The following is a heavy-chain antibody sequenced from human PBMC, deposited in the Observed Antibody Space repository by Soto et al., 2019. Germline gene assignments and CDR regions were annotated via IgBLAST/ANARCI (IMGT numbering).Heavy chain of an antibody. J-gene: IGHJ4*02. V-gene: IGHV3-30*18. CDR2: ISYDGSNK. D-gene: IGHD1-1*01. Sequence: QVQLVESGGGVVQPGRYLRLSCAASGFTFSSYGMHWVRQAPGKGLEWVAGISYDGSNKYYADSVKGRFTISRDNSKNTLYLQMNSLRAEDTAVYYCAKFPKRWVHHYYFDYWGQGTLVNVSS. CDR3: AKFPKRWVHHYYFDY. CDR1: GFTFSSYG.